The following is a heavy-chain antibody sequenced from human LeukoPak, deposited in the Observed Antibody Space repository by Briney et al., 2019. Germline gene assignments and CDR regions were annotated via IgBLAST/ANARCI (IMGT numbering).Heavy chain of an antibody. CDR3: ARGRDGYRFFDY. J-gene: IGHJ4*02. V-gene: IGHV3-30*02. CDR2: IRYDGNNK. Sequence: GSLRLSCAASGFTFSNYGMHWVRQAPGKGLEWVAFIRYDGNNKYYTDSVKGRFTISRGNSKNTLYLQMNSLRAEDTAVYYCARGRDGYRFFDYWGQGTLVTVSS. D-gene: IGHD5-24*01. CDR1: GFTFSNYG.